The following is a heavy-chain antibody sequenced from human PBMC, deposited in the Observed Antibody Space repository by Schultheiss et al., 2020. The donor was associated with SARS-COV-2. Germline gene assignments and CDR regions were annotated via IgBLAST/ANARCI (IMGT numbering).Heavy chain of an antibody. D-gene: IGHD2-15*01. CDR3: ARGYCSGGSCYYYYYGMDV. J-gene: IGHJ6*02. CDR1: GYTFTSYG. V-gene: IGHV1-8*02. CDR2: INPNSGGT. Sequence: ASVKVSCKASGYTFTSYGISWVRQAPGQGLEWMGWINPNSGGTNYAQKFQGRVTMTRNTSISTAYMELSSLRSEDTAVYYCARGYCSGGSCYYYYYGMDVWGQGTTVTVAS.